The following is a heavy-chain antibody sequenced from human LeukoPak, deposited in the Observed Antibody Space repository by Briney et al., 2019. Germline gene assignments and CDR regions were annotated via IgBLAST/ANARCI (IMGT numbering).Heavy chain of an antibody. Sequence: ASVKVSCKASGYTFTGYYMHWVRQAPGQGLEWMGWINPNSGGTNYAQKFQGRVTMTRDTSISTAYMELSRLRSDDTAVYYCARDIPLMTTVVNSDYWGQGTLVTVSS. D-gene: IGHD4-23*01. CDR1: GYTFTGYY. V-gene: IGHV1-2*02. CDR3: ARDIPLMTTVVNSDY. CDR2: INPNSGGT. J-gene: IGHJ4*02.